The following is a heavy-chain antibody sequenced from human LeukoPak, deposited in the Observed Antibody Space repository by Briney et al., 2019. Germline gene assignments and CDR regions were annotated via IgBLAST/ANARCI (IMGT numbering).Heavy chain of an antibody. CDR2: ISSSGSTI. CDR3: AKLTSPVGRYIDWLFGPRNNWFDP. J-gene: IGHJ5*02. Sequence: GGSLRLSCAASGFTFSDYYMSWIRQAPGKGLEWVSYISSSGSTIYYADSVKGRFTISRDNSKNTLYLQMNSLRAEDTAVYYCAKLTSPVGRYIDWLFGPRNNWFDPWGQGTLVTVSS. CDR1: GFTFSDYY. V-gene: IGHV3-11*04. D-gene: IGHD3-9*01.